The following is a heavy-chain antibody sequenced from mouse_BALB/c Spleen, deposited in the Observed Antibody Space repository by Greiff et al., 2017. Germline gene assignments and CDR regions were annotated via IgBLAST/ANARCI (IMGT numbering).Heavy chain of an antibody. V-gene: IGHV5-4*02. CDR2: ISDGGSYT. Sequence: EVQRVESGGGLVKPGGSLKLSCAASGFTFSDYYMYWVRQTPEKRLEWVATISDGGSYTYYPDSVKGRFTISRDNAKNNLYLQMSSLKSEDTAMYYCARVPYGSSYWYFDVWGAGTTVTVSS. J-gene: IGHJ1*01. CDR1: GFTFSDYY. D-gene: IGHD1-1*01. CDR3: ARVPYGSSYWYFDV.